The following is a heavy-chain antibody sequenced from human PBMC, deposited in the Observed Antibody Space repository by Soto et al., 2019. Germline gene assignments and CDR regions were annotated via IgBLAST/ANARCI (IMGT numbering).Heavy chain of an antibody. V-gene: IGHV3-33*01. CDR1: GFTFSSYG. CDR2: IWDDGSNK. J-gene: IGHJ6*02. CDR3: ARDKDGMDV. Sequence: QVQLVESGGGVVQPGRSLRLSCAASGFTFSSYGMHWVRQASGKGLEWVALIWDDGSNKYYADSVKGRFTISRDNSKNTLYLQMNSLRAEDTAVYYCARDKDGMDVWGQGTTVPVSS.